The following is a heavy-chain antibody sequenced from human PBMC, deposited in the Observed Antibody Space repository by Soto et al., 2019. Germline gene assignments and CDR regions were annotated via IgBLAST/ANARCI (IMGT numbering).Heavy chain of an antibody. CDR3: ARGVLYGDYDY. D-gene: IGHD4-17*01. Sequence: QVQLQESGPGLVKPSQTLSLTCTVSGGSISSGGYYWSWIRQHPGKGLEWIGYIYYSGSTYYNPSRKSRVTIAVDTSKNQFSPKLSSVTAADTAVYYCARGVLYGDYDYWGQGTLVTVSS. CDR2: IYYSGST. J-gene: IGHJ4*02. CDR1: GGSISSGGYY. V-gene: IGHV4-31*03.